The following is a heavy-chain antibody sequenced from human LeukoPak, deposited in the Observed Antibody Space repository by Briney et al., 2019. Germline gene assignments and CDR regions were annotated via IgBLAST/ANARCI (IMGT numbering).Heavy chain of an antibody. D-gene: IGHD6-13*01. CDR2: IYYSGST. V-gene: IGHV4-39*07. CDR1: GGSISSSSYY. J-gene: IGHJ4*02. Sequence: PSETLSLTCTVSGGSISSSSYYWGWIRQPPGKGLEWIGSIYYSGSTYYNPSLKSRVTISVDTSKNQFSLKLSSVAAADTAMYFCAREGIEAVGGTTYFDYWGQGTLVTVSS. CDR3: AREGIEAVGGTTYFDY.